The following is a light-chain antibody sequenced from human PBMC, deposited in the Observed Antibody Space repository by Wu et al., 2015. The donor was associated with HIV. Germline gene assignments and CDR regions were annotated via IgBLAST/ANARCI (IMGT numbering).Light chain of an antibody. J-gene: IGKJ2*01. V-gene: IGKV3-15*01. Sequence: EIVMTQSPATLSVSPGERATLSCRASQSISSNLAWYQQTRGQPPRLLIYGASTRATDIPVRFSGSGSGTEFTLTISSMQSEDFTIYYCQHYNNWPYTFGQGTKLEIK. CDR1: QSISSN. CDR2: GAS. CDR3: QHYNNWPYT.